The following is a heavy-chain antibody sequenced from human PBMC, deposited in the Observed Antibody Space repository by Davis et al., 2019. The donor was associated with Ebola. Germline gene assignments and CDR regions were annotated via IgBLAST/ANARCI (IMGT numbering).Heavy chain of an antibody. CDR3: ARVRSGTVWFDP. CDR1: GYTFTSYG. V-gene: IGHV1-18*01. D-gene: IGHD3-10*01. CDR2: ISAYNGNT. Sequence: ASVKVSCKASGYTFTSYGISWVRQAPGQGLEWMGWISAYNGNTNYAQKLQGRVTMTRNTSISTAYMELSSLRSEDTAVYYCARVRSGTVWFDPWGQGTLVTVSS. J-gene: IGHJ5*02.